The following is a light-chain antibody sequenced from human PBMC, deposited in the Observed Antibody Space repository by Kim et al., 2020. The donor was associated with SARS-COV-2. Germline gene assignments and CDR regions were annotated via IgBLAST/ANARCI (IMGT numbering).Light chain of an antibody. CDR2: KNT. V-gene: IGLV10-54*04. Sequence: QAGLIQPPSVSKGSRQTATLTCSGNNNNVGKYEAAWLQQHQGHPPRLLSYKNTNRPSGVSELFSASWSGNRASLTITGLQPDDETDYYCAAWDSSVSAVVFGEGTQLTVL. CDR3: AAWDSSVSAVV. J-gene: IGLJ2*01. CDR1: NNNVGKYE.